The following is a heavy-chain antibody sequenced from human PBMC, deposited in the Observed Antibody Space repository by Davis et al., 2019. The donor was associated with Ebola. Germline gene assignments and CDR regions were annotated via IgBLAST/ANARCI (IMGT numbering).Heavy chain of an antibody. CDR1: GFTFSSYA. Sequence: GESLKISCAASGFTFSSYAMSWVRQAPGKGLEWVAVIWYDGSNKYYADSVKGRFTISRDNSKNTLYLQMNSLRAEDTAVYYCAKDRLLYYYGSGGGAFDIWGQGTMVTVSS. D-gene: IGHD3-10*01. CDR2: IWYDGSNK. J-gene: IGHJ3*02. CDR3: AKDRLLYYYGSGGGAFDI. V-gene: IGHV3-33*06.